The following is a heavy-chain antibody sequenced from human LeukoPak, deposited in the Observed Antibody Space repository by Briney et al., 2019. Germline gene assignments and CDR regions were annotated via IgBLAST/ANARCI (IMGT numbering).Heavy chain of an antibody. CDR2: IRYDGSNK. V-gene: IGHV3-30*02. Sequence: PGGSLRLSCAASGFTFSSYGMHWVPQAPAKGLEWVAFIRYDGSNKYYADSVKGRFTISRDNSKNTLYLQMNSLRAEDTAVYYCARRSRAEVYYWGQPSLLTVSS. CDR3: ARRSRAEVYY. CDR1: GFTFSSYG. J-gene: IGHJ4*02. D-gene: IGHD1-14*01.